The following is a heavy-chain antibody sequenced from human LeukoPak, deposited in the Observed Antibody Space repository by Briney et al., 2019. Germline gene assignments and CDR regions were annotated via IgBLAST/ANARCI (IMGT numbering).Heavy chain of an antibody. J-gene: IGHJ6*04. D-gene: IGHD3-10*01. CDR2: ISSSGSTI. CDR1: GFTFSSYE. CDR3: AREFGELRSYGMDV. Sequence: GGSLRLFCAASGFTFSSYEMNWVRQAPGKGLEWVSYISSSGSTIYYADSVKGRFTISRDNAKNSLYLQMNSLRAEDTAVYYCAREFGELRSYGMDVWGKGTTVTVSS. V-gene: IGHV3-48*03.